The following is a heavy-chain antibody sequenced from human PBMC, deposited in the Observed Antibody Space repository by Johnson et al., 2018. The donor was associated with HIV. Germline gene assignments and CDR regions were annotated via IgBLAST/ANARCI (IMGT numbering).Heavy chain of an antibody. V-gene: IGHV3-20*04. D-gene: IGHD2-8*01. CDR1: GFTFDDYG. Sequence: MQLVESGGGVVRPGGSLRLSCAASGFTFDDYGMSWVRQVPGQGLEWVSGINWNSGNIGYADSVKGRFTISRDNAKSSLYLRMNSLRVEDTAVNYCARVNGASYAFDICGQGLMVTVSS. J-gene: IGHJ3*02. CDR2: INWNSGNI. CDR3: ARVNGASYAFDI.